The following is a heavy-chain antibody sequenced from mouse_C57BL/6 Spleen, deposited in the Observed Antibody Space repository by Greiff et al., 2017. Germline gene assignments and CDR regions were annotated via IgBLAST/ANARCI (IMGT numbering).Heavy chain of an antibody. CDR3: ARGDGFDY. CDR2: MYPRDGST. Sequence: QVQLLQSGPELVKPGASVTLSCKASGYTFTSYDINWVKQRPGQGLEWIGWMYPRDGSTKYNEQFKGKATLTVNTSSSTAYLELHSLTSEDSAVYFCARGDGFDYWGQGTTLTVSS. D-gene: IGHD2-3*01. CDR1: GYTFTSYD. J-gene: IGHJ2*01. V-gene: IGHV1-85*01.